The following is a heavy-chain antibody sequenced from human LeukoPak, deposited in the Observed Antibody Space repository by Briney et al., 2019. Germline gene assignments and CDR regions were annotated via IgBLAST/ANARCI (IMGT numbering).Heavy chain of an antibody. CDR2: ISSSSSYI. J-gene: IGHJ4*02. V-gene: IGHV3-21*01. CDR3: ARIGYLRSGYSGYGVVDY. D-gene: IGHD5-12*01. CDR1: GFTFSSYS. Sequence: KTGGSLRLSCAASGFTFSSYSMKGVRQATGKGLEWVSSISSSSSYIYYADSVKGRFTISRDNAKNSLSLRVNSLRADDTAVYYCARIGYLRSGYSGYGVVDYWGQGTLVTVSS.